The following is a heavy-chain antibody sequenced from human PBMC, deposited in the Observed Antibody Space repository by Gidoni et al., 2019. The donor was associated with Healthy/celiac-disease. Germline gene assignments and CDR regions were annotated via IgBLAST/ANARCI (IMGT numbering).Heavy chain of an antibody. D-gene: IGHD3-3*02. J-gene: IGHJ6*02. CDR2: INHSGST. Sequence: QVQLQQWGAGLLKPSATLSLTCAVFGGSFSGYYWSWIRQPPGKGLEWIGEINHSGSTNYNPSLKSRVTISVDTSKNQFSLKLSSVTAADTAVYYCARAPHFYYGMDVWGQGTTVTVSS. CDR1: GGSFSGYY. CDR3: ARAPHFYYGMDV. V-gene: IGHV4-34*01.